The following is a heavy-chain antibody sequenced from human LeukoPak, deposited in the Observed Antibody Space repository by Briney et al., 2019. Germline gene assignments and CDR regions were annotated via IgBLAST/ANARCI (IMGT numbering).Heavy chain of an antibody. CDR1: GFTFSSYW. J-gene: IGHJ4*02. V-gene: IGHV3-74*01. CDR2: INSDGSST. Sequence: PGGSLRLSCAASGFTFSSYWMHWVRHAPGKGLVWVSRINSDGSSTSYAGSVKGRFTISRDNAKNTLYLQMNSLRAEDTAVYYCARGDLRRAIDYWGQGTLVTVSS. CDR3: ARGDLRRAIDY. D-gene: IGHD1-26*01.